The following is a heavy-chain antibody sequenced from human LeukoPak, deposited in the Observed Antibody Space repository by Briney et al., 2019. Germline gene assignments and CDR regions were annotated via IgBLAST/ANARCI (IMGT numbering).Heavy chain of an antibody. CDR1: GYTFTSYD. D-gene: IGHD6-13*01. J-gene: IGHJ6*02. Sequence: GASVKVSCKASGYTFTSYDINWVRQATGQGLEWMGWMNPNSGNTGYAQKFQGRVTMTRNTSISTAYMELSSLRSEDTAVYYCARPGSSRNSGGMDVWGQGTTVTVSS. CDR2: MNPNSGNT. CDR3: ARPGSSRNSGGMDV. V-gene: IGHV1-8*01.